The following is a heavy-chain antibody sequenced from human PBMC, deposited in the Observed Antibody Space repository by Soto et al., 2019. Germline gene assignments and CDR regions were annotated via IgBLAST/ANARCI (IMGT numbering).Heavy chain of an antibody. CDR3: TRADHYDILTGYYRGYYFDY. V-gene: IGHV3-49*03. Sequence: GGSLRLSCTASGFTFGYYAMSWFRQAPGKGLEWVGFIRSKAYGGTTEYAASVKGRFTISRDDSKSIAYLQMNSLKTEDTAVYYCTRADHYDILTGYYRGYYFDYWGQGTLVTVSS. D-gene: IGHD3-9*01. J-gene: IGHJ4*02. CDR2: IRSKAYGGTT. CDR1: GFTFGYYA.